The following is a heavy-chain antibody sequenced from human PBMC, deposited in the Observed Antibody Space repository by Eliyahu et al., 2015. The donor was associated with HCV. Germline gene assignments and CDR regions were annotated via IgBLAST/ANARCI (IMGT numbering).Heavy chain of an antibody. CDR1: IXLXSXAMA. Sequence: QVQLVESGGGVVQPGRSXXLSLCSLWIXLXSXAMARPGSRQAXGKGLEWVAVISYDGSNKYYADSVKGRFTISRDNSKNTLYLQMNSLRAEDTAVYYCAKALALEMATIGGYFDYWGQGTLVTVSS. D-gene: IGHD5-24*01. CDR3: AKALALEMATIGGYFDY. CDR2: ISYDGSNK. J-gene: IGHJ4*02. V-gene: IGHV3-30*18.